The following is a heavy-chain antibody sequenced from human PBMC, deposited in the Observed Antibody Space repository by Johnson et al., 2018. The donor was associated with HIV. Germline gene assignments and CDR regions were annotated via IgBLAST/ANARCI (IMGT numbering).Heavy chain of an antibody. CDR3: ARSSGSYLDDAFDI. D-gene: IGHD1-26*01. Sequence: VQLVESGGGLVQPGGSLILSCAASGFTVSSNYMSWVRQAPGKGLEWVSVIYSGGSTYYADSVKGRFTISRDNSKNTLYLQMNSLRAEDTAVYYCARSSGSYLDDAFDIWGQGTMVTVSS. CDR1: GFTVSSNY. J-gene: IGHJ3*02. V-gene: IGHV3-66*01. CDR2: IYSGGST.